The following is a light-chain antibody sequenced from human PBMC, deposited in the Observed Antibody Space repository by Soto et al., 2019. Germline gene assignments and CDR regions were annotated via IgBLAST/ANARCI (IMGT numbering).Light chain of an antibody. J-gene: IGKJ1*01. CDR1: QSISSTY. V-gene: IGKV3-20*01. Sequence: EIVLTQSPGTLSLSPGERATLSCRASQSISSTYLDWYQQKPGQAPRPLIYGASGRATGIPGRFSGSGSGTDFTLTISRLEPEDFAVYYCQYYDTSPTFGQGTKVDIK. CDR2: GAS. CDR3: QYYDTSPT.